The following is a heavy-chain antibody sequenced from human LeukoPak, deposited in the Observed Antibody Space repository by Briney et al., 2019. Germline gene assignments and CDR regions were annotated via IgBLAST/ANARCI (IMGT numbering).Heavy chain of an antibody. CDR3: ARDPLTNPGLYYFDY. CDR2: ISPSGGST. D-gene: IGHD1-14*01. V-gene: IGHV1-46*01. J-gene: IGHJ4*02. CDR1: GYTFTSNY. Sequence: ASVKVSCKAFGYTFTSNYMHWVRQAPGQGPEWMGVISPSGGSTTYAQKFQGRVTLTRDMSTSTDYLELGSLRSEDTAVYYCARDPLTNPGLYYFDYWGQGTLVTVSS.